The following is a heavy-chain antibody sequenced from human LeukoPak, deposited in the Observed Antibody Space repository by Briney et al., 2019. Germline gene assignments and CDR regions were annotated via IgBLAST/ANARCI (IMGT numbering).Heavy chain of an antibody. CDR2: ISAYNGNT. CDR1: GYTLTSYG. Sequence: ASVKVSCKASGYTLTSYGISWVRQAPGQGLEWMGWISAYNGNTNYAQKLQGRVTMTTDTSTSTAYMELRSLRSDDTAVYYCARGPRGYSYGYYYYYGMDVWGQGTTVTVSS. V-gene: IGHV1-18*01. D-gene: IGHD5-18*01. J-gene: IGHJ6*02. CDR3: ARGPRGYSYGYYYYYGMDV.